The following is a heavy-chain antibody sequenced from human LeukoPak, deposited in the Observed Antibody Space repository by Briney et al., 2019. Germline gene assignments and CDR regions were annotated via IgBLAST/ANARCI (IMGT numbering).Heavy chain of an antibody. CDR3: ATSGYDFWSGLFDY. J-gene: IGHJ4*02. CDR1: GITFSSYG. Sequence: GGSLRLSCAASGITFSSYGMSWVRQAPGKGLEWVSSISSTGGTTYYADSVKGRFTISRDNSKNTLYLQMNSLRAEDTAVYYCATSGYDFWSGLFDYWGQGTLVTVSS. CDR2: ISSTGGTT. D-gene: IGHD3-3*01. V-gene: IGHV3-23*01.